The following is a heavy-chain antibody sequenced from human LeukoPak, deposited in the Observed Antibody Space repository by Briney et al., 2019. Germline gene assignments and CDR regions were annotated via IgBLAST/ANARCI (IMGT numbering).Heavy chain of an antibody. CDR2: IYYSGST. CDR3: AGLYGDYRYFDL. V-gene: IGHV4-59*08. CDR1: GGSISSYY. D-gene: IGHD4-17*01. J-gene: IGHJ2*01. Sequence: SETLSLTCTVSGGSISSYYWSWIRQPQGKGLEWIGNIYYSGSTNYNPSLRSRVTISIDRSKNQYSLKLTSVTAADTALYYCAGLYGDYRYFDLWGRGTLVTVSS.